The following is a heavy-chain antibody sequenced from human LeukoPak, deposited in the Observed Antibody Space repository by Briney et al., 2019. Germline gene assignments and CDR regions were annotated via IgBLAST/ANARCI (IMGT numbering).Heavy chain of an antibody. Sequence: SETLSLTCTVSGGSTDGFFCTWLRQSAGAGLEVIGRIHTSGTSYYNPSLRSRVSMSVDTSNNKFSLRLSSLTAADTAVYYCARDPVGHGRYFDYWGHGALVTVSS. CDR3: ARDPVGHGRYFDY. V-gene: IGHV4-4*07. J-gene: IGHJ4*01. CDR2: IHTSGTS. CDR1: GGSTDGFF. D-gene: IGHD4-23*01.